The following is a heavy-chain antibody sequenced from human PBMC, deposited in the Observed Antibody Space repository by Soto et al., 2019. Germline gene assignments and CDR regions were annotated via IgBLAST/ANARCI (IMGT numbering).Heavy chain of an antibody. CDR1: GASIRSSAY. CDR3: RRSSRYSTDV. D-gene: IGHD6-19*01. CDR2: IYSIGNT. J-gene: IGHJ6*02. V-gene: IGHV4-39*01. Sequence: SETLSLTCXVSGASIRSSAYWGWIRQPPGKGLEWIGSIYSIGNTYYNPSLKSGVTISADTSKNQFSLNLISVTAADAAVYYCRRSSRYSTDVWGQGITVTVSS.